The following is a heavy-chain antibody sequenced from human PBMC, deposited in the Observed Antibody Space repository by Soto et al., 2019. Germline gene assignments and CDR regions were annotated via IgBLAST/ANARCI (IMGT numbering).Heavy chain of an antibody. V-gene: IGHV3-30*18. D-gene: IGHD3-3*01. CDR1: GFTFSDHY. CDR3: AKVLLAFRGPDNLDY. CDR2: ISYHGAVQ. J-gene: IGHJ4*02. Sequence: PGGSLRLSCAASGFTFSDHYMHWVRQAPGKGLEWVGVISYHGAVQYYADSVQGRFTISRDNSENTVFLQMNSLKAEDTATYYCAKVLLAFRGPDNLDYWGPGTLVTVSS.